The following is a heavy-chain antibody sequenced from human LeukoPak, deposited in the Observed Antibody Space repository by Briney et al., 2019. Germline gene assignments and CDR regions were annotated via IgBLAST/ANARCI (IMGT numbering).Heavy chain of an antibody. CDR3: ARDDYGKNYYYYYMDV. Sequence: GGSLRLSCAASGFTFSTYCMTWLRQTPGKGLEWVANIKPDGDEKYYVDSVKGRFTISRDNAKNSLYLQMDSLTAEDTALYYCARDDYGKNYYYYYMDVWGKGTTVTVSS. CDR1: GFTFSTYC. V-gene: IGHV3-7*01. CDR2: IKPDGDEK. J-gene: IGHJ6*03. D-gene: IGHD4-17*01.